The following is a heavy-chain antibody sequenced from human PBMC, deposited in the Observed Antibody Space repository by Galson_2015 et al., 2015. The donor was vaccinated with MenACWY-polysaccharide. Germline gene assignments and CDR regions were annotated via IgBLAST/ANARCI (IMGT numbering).Heavy chain of an antibody. Sequence: SLRLSCAATRFTFSDYGMHWVRQAPGKGLEWVAFIWDDGSRKYYADSVKGRFATSRDNSDNSLYLQMSNLRVADTAVYYCARVGRDHAGSYVHGGFDPWGQGTLVTVSS. J-gene: IGHJ5*02. CDR2: IWDDGSRK. CDR1: RFTFSDYG. V-gene: IGHV3-33*01. CDR3: ARVGRDHAGSYVHGGFDP. D-gene: IGHD3-10*01.